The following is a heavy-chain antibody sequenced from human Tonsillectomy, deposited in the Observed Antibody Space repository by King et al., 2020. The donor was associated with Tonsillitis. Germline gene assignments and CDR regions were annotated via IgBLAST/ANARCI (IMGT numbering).Heavy chain of an antibody. CDR1: GLTFSHAW. V-gene: IGHV3-15*01. D-gene: IGHD4-23*01. CDR3: TKDLPMTWGNFAAY. Sequence: VQLVESGGGLVKSGESLRLSCVASGLTFSHAWINWVRQAPGQGLEWVGRFKREVDCATMDYAAPVKGRFTISTDDSKNTLYLHMHGLQTEDTAVYYCTKDLPMTWGNFAAYWGQGALVTVSS. CDR2: FKREVDCATM. J-gene: IGHJ4*02.